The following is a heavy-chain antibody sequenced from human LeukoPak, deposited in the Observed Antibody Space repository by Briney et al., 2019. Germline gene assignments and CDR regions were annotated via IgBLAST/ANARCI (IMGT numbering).Heavy chain of an antibody. D-gene: IGHD2-21*02. V-gene: IGHV3-21*01. CDR1: GFTFSSYS. CDR2: ISSSSSYI. Sequence: GGSLRLSCAASGFTFSSYSMNWVRQAPGKGLEWVSSISSSSSYIYYADSVKGRFTISRDNAKNSLYLQMNSLRAEDTAVYYCARVNDIVVVTPLGFDYWGQGTLVTVSS. CDR3: ARVNDIVVVTPLGFDY. J-gene: IGHJ4*02.